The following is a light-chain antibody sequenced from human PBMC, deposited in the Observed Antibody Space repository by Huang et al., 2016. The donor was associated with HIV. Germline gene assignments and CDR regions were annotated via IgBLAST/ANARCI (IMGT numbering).Light chain of an antibody. J-gene: IGKJ3*01. V-gene: IGKV3-11*01. CDR2: EAF. CDR1: QSVSSH. Sequence: EVVLTQSPATLSLSPGERATLSCRASQSVSSHLAWYQQKPGQAPRLLIYEAFNRATGIPARCSGSGSGTDFTLTISSLEPEDFAIYYCQQRSNWPPLFTFGPGTRVEIK. CDR3: QQRSNWPPLFT.